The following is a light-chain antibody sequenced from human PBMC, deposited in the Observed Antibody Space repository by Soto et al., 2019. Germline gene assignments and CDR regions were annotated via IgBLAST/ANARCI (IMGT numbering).Light chain of an antibody. J-gene: IGKJ5*01. Sequence: DIEMTQSPDSLSVSLGERATINCRSSQSVLHSSNGNNYIAWYQQKPGQPPKLLIYWSSTRESGVPDRFIGSGSGTDFTLTVSSLQAEDVAVYYCQQRSNWPTFGQGTRLEIK. V-gene: IGKV4-1*01. CDR3: QQRSNWPT. CDR1: QSVLHSSNGNNY. CDR2: WSS.